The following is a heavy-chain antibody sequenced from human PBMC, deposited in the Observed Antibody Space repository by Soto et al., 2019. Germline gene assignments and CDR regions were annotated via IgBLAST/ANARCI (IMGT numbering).Heavy chain of an antibody. V-gene: IGHV1-69*01. CDR3: ARGPSDSIAAADPACCSWVDP. D-gene: IGHD6-25*01. CDR2: LIPIFGTA. Sequence: QVQLVQSGAEVKKPGSSVKVSCKASGGTFSSYAISWVRQAPGQGLEWMGGLIPIFGTANYAQKFQGRVRITADEPTSTAYMELSSQRSEDTAVYYCARGPSDSIAAADPACCSWVDPWGQGTLVTVSS. J-gene: IGHJ5*02. CDR1: GGTFSSYA.